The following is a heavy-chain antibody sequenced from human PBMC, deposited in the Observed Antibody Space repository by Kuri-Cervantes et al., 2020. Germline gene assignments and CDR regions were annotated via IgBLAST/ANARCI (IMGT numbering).Heavy chain of an antibody. Sequence: SVKVSCKASGGTFSSYAISWVRQAPGQGLEWMGGIIPIFGTANYAQEFQGRVTITADESTSTAYMELRSLRSDDTAVYYCARDESPNYYDSSGYPFDPWGQGTLVTVSS. CDR3: ARDESPNYYDSSGYPFDP. V-gene: IGHV1-69*13. D-gene: IGHD3-22*01. J-gene: IGHJ5*02. CDR1: GGTFSSYA. CDR2: IIPIFGTA.